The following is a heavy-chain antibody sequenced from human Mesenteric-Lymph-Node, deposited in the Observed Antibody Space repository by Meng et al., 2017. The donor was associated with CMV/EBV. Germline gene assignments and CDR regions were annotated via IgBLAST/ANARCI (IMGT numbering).Heavy chain of an antibody. CDR3: ARGFSSGWKMKENGANRFDP. CDR2: INPSGGST. D-gene: IGHD6-19*01. J-gene: IGHJ5*02. V-gene: IGHV1-46*01. CDR1: FTSYY. Sequence: FTSYYMHWVRQAPGQGLEWMGRINPSGGSTSYAQKFQGRVTMTRDTSTSTVYMDLSSLRSEDTAVYYCARGFSSGWKMKENGANRFDPWGQGTLVTVSS.